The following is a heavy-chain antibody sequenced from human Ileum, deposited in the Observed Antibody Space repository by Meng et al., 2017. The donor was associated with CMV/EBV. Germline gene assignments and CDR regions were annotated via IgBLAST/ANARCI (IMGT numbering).Heavy chain of an antibody. CDR1: GFNFDEYA. D-gene: IGHD1-26*01. CDR2: ISSNSDSI. CDR3: AKGDGSYYESAFIV. Sequence: GGSLRLSCVGSGFNFDEYAMHWVRLSPGKGLEWVAAISSNSDSIAYADSVRGRFIISRDNAKKALYLEMNNLRVDDTALYYCAKGDGSYYESAFIVWGQGTLVTVSS. V-gene: IGHV3-9*01. J-gene: IGHJ3*01.